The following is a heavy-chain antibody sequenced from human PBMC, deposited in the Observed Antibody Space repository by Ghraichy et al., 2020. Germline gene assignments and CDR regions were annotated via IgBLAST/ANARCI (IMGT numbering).Heavy chain of an antibody. CDR3: AREDYGGNWFDP. D-gene: IGHD4-23*01. J-gene: IGHJ5*02. Sequence: ASVKVSCTASGYTFTRYGISWVRQAPGQGLEWMGWISAYNGNTNFAQKFQGRVTMTTGTSTSTVYMELRSLRSDDTAVYYCAREDYGGNWFDPWGQGTLVTVSS. CDR1: GYTFTRYG. V-gene: IGHV1-18*01. CDR2: ISAYNGNT.